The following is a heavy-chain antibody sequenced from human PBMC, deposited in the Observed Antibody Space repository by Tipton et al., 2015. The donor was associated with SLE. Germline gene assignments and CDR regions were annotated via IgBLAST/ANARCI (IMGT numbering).Heavy chain of an antibody. V-gene: IGHV4-34*01. CDR3: ASFYSSGSGY. J-gene: IGHJ4*02. CDR1: GGSFSGYY. D-gene: IGHD6-19*01. Sequence: GLVKPSETLSLTCAVYGGSFSGYYWSWIRQPPGKGLEWIGYIYYSGSTYYNPSLKSRVTISVDTSKNQFSLKLSSVTAADTAVYYCASFYSSGSGYWGQGTLVTVSS. CDR2: IYYSGST.